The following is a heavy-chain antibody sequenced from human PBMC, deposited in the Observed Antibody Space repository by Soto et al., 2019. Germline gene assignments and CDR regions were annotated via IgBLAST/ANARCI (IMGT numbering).Heavy chain of an antibody. CDR3: ARFLVQTTMGGVH. CDR2: IYYSGST. Sequence: PSETLSLTCTVSGGSISSYYWSWIRQPPGKGLEWIGYIYYSGSTYYNPSLKSRVTISVDTSKNEFSLKLSSVTAADTAVYYCARFLVQTTMGGVHWRTGTLVTVAS. V-gene: IGHV4-59*08. J-gene: IGHJ4*02. D-gene: IGHD5-18*01. CDR1: GGSISSYY.